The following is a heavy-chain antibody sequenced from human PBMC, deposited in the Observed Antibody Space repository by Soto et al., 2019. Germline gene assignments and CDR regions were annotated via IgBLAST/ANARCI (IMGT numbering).Heavy chain of an antibody. CDR3: ARVRAVPASLRWCDP. CDR2: ISSSGSTI. V-gene: IGHV3-11*01. CDR1: GFTFSDYY. Sequence: QVQLVESGGGLAKPGGSLRLSCAASGFTFSDYYMSWIRQAPGKGLEWVSYISSSGSTIYYADSVKGRFTIARDNAKNSLYLQMNSLRAEDTAVYYCARVRAVPASLRWCDPWGQGTLVTVSS. J-gene: IGHJ5*02. D-gene: IGHD2-2*01.